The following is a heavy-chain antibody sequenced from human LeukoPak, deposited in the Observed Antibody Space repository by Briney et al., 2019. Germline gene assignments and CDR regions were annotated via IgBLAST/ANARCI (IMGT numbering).Heavy chain of an antibody. Sequence: SETLSLTCTVSGGSISRSRDYWGWIRQPPGKGLEWIGSIYYSGSTYYNPSLNSRVTISVDTSKNQFSLKLSSVTAADTAVYYCARHYYDSGTYYNPYYFDYWGQGTLVTVSS. J-gene: IGHJ4*02. D-gene: IGHD3-10*01. CDR2: IYYSGST. V-gene: IGHV4-39*01. CDR3: ARHYYDSGTYYNPYYFDY. CDR1: GGSISRSRDY.